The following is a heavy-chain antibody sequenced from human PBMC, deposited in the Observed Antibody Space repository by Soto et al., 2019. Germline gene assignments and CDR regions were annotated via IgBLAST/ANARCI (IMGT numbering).Heavy chain of an antibody. D-gene: IGHD2-21*02. CDR3: RVTAVSEFDY. Sequence: ASVKVSCKTSGYTFSGFYIHWVRQAAGQGLESMGWIYPDSGGTDYAQKFQGRVTMTRDTSISTAYIELSRLRSDDTAVYYCRVTAVSEFDYWGQGTLVTVSS. V-gene: IGHV1-2*02. CDR1: GYTFSGFY. CDR2: IYPDSGGT. J-gene: IGHJ4*02.